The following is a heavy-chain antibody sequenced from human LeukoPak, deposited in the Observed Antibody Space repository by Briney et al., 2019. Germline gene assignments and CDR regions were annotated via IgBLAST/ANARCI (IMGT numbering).Heavy chain of an antibody. CDR2: ITPILGTA. CDR3: ARGRDSGWYDWFDP. CDR1: GGTFSSYA. D-gene: IGHD6-19*01. Sequence: SVKVSCKASGGTFSSYAISWVRQAPGQGLEWMGGITPILGTANYAQKFQGRVTITADESTSTAYMELSSLRSEDTAVYYCARGRDSGWYDWFDPWGQGTLVTVSS. J-gene: IGHJ5*02. V-gene: IGHV1-69*01.